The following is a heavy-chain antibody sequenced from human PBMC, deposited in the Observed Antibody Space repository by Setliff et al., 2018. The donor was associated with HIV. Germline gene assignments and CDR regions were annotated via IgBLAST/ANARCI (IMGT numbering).Heavy chain of an antibody. D-gene: IGHD2-8*01. V-gene: IGHV1-69*10. CDR2: VIPGLGIA. J-gene: IGHJ4*02. Sequence: GASVKVSCKASGGTFSSYRISWVRQAPGQGLEYMGGVIPGLGIAYYAQNFQGRVAMTRDTSMTTVYMEVSRLRSDDTAVYYCAREGVVMVYAFFDYWGQGTLVTVSS. CDR1: GGTFSSYR. CDR3: AREGVVMVYAFFDY.